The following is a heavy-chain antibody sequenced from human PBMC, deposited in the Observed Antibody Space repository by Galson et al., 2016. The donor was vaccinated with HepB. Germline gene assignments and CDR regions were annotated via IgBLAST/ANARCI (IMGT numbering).Heavy chain of an antibody. CDR1: GGSISAYY. CDR2: FYSNENI. J-gene: IGHJ6*03. Sequence: ETLSLTCTVSGGSISAYYWNWIRQPAGKGLEWIGRFYSNENIQYSPSLQSRVTMSVDTSKNQISLNLNSVTAADTAVYYCARGNPQGQYYYYMDVWGRGTSVSVSS. V-gene: IGHV4-4*07. CDR3: ARGNPQGQYYYYMDV.